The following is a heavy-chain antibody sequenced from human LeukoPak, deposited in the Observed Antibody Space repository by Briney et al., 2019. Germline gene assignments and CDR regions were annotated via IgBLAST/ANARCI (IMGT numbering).Heavy chain of an antibody. CDR1: GGSIRSGGYY. J-gene: IGHJ4*02. CDR2: INHSGST. V-gene: IGHV4-30-2*01. D-gene: IGHD6-25*01. CDR3: ARVGPRGLTY. Sequence: SQTLFLTCTVSGGSIRSGGYYWSCFRQPPGKGLEWIGEINHSGSTNYNPSPKSRVTISVETSKNQFSLKLSSVTAADTAVYYCARVGPRGLTYWGQGTLVTVSS.